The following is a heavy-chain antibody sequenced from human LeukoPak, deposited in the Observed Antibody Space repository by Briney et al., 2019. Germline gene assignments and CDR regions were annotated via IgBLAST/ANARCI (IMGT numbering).Heavy chain of an antibody. CDR3: ARDKDGGYYYYYMDV. D-gene: IGHD3-10*01. Sequence: GGSLRLSCAASGFTSGSYGIHWVRQAPGQGLKWRGWINPNSGGTNYAQKFQGRVTMTRDTSISTAYMELSRLRSDDTAVYYCARDKDGGYYYYYMDVWGKGTTVTVSS. V-gene: IGHV1-2*02. CDR2: INPNSGGT. CDR1: GFTSGSYG. J-gene: IGHJ6*03.